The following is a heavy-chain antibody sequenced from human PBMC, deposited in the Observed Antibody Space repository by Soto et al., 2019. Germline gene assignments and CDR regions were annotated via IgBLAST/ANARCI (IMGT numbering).Heavy chain of an antibody. CDR1: GGSISSSSYY. J-gene: IGHJ4*02. Sequence: PSETLSLTCTVSGGSISSSSYYWGWIRQPPGKGLEWVGSIYYSGSTYYNPSLKSRVTISVDTSKNQFSLKLSSVTAADTAVYYCARQSGFSFDYWGQGTLVTVSS. V-gene: IGHV4-39*01. CDR2: IYYSGST. D-gene: IGHD3-10*01. CDR3: ARQSGFSFDY.